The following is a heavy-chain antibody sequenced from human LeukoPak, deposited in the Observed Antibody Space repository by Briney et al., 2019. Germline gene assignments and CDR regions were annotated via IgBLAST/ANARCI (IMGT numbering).Heavy chain of an antibody. Sequence: ASVKVSCKASGYTFTDYYIHWVRQAPGQGLEWMGWINPNNFYSKYAQKFQGSVTMTRDTSIARAYMELRRLRYDDTVVYYCARERNSGYSSLGAWGQGTLVTVSS. CDR1: GYTFTDYY. D-gene: IGHD3-22*01. CDR2: INPNNFYS. V-gene: IGHV1-2*04. CDR3: ARERNSGYSSLGA. J-gene: IGHJ4*02.